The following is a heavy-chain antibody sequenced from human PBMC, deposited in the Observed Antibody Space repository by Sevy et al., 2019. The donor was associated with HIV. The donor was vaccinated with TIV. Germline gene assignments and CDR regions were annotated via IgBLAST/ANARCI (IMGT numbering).Heavy chain of an antibody. D-gene: IGHD2-21*01. CDR2: IGTLDDT. J-gene: IGHJ4*02. Sequence: GGSLRLSCAGYGFSFSGSDMHWVRQSTGKGLEWISSIGTLDDTFYAESVKGRFTISRDNAKSSLYLQMNSLRVGDTARYYCVRGLQSHCDRTACPLDHSGQGTLVTVSS. V-gene: IGHV3-13*04. CDR3: VRGLQSHCDRTACPLDH. CDR1: GFSFSGSD.